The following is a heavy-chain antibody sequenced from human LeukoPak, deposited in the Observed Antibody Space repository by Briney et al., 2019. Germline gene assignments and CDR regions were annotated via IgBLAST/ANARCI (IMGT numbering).Heavy chain of an antibody. Sequence: SSETLSLTCTVSGGSISSYYWSWIRQPAGKGLEWIGRIYTSGSTYYNPSLKSRVTISVDRSKNQFSLKLSSVTAADTAVYYCARVPYDILTGYFYGAFDIWGQGTMVTVSS. V-gene: IGHV4-4*07. CDR1: GGSISSYY. CDR2: IYTSGST. CDR3: ARVPYDILTGYFYGAFDI. J-gene: IGHJ3*02. D-gene: IGHD3-9*01.